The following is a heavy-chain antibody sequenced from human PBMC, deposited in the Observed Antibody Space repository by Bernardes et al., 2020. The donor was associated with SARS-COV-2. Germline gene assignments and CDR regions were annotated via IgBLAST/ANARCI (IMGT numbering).Heavy chain of an antibody. V-gene: IGHV3-11*01. CDR2: ISSSGSTI. J-gene: IGHJ6*02. CDR1: GFTFSDYY. D-gene: IGHD6-6*01. CDR3: ARDQVAHSSSSEYYYYGMDV. Sequence: GGSLRLSCAASGFTFSDYYMSWIRQAPGKGLEWVSYISSSGSTIYYADSVKGRFTISRDNAKNSLYLQMNSLRAEDTAVYYCARDQVAHSSSSEYYYYGMDVWGQGTTVTVSS.